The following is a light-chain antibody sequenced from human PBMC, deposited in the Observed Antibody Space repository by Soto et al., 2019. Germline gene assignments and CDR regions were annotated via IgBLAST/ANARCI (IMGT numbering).Light chain of an antibody. J-gene: IGKJ3*01. CDR3: QHYNNWPPT. CDR1: ESVHRN. V-gene: IGKV3-15*01. CDR2: YAS. Sequence: EMVMTQSPATLSVSPGERVTLSCRASESVHRNLAWYQQKPGQGPSLLIYYASTRATGVPDRLTGSGSGTEFPLTISSLQSEDSGVYHCQHYNNWPPTFGPGTKVEIK.